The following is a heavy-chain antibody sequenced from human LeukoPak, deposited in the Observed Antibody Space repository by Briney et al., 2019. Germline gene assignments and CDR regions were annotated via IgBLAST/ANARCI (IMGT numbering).Heavy chain of an antibody. V-gene: IGHV1-69*13. Sequence: ASVKVSCKASGGTFSSYAISWVRQAPGQGLEWMGGIIPIFGTANYAQKFQGRVTITADESTSTAYMELSSLRSEDTAVYYCASENSGSYYGAFDIWGQGTMVTVSS. CDR3: ASENSGSYYGAFDI. D-gene: IGHD1-26*01. CDR1: GGTFSSYA. CDR2: IIPIFGTA. J-gene: IGHJ3*02.